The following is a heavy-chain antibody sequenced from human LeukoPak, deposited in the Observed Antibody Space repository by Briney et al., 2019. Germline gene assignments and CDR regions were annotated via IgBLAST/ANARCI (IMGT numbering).Heavy chain of an antibody. CDR1: GFTFGSYA. V-gene: IGHV3-23*01. J-gene: IGHJ5*02. CDR3: AKDIVFLFGDP. D-gene: IGHD2-15*01. Sequence: GGSLRLSCAASGFTFGSYAMNWVRQVPGKGLEWVATIVGDGYKAYYADSVKGRFAISRDNPQNMLYLQMNSLRAEDTSIYYCAKDIVFLFGDPRGRGALVTVSS. CDR2: IVGDGYKA.